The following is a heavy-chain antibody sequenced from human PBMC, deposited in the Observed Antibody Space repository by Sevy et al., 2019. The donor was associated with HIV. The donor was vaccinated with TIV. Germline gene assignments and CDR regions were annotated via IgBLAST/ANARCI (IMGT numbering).Heavy chain of an antibody. CDR1: NYSISSGYY. J-gene: IGHJ6*02. CDR2: GYHGGST. V-gene: IGHV4-38-2*01. Sequence: SETLSLTCAVSNYSISSGYYWGWIRQPPGKGLEWIGNGYHGGSTYYNPSLQSRVTISLDTSKNHFSLRLRPVTAADTAVYYCARASGGDRLDYYGMDVWGQGTTVTVSS. D-gene: IGHD2-21*02. CDR3: ARASGGDRLDYYGMDV.